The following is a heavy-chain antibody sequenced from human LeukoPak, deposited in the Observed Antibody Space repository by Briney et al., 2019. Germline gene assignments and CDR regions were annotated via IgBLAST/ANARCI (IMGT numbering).Heavy chain of an antibody. V-gene: IGHV4-59*08. CDR2: ISYSGST. CDR1: GGSISSYY. J-gene: IGHJ4*02. D-gene: IGHD1-26*01. CDR3: ARHVRWELYFDY. Sequence: SETLSLTCSVSGGSISSYYWNWIRQPPGKGLEWIGYISYSGSTNYNPSLKSRVTISVDPSKNQFSLKLSSVTAADTAVYYCARHVRWELYFDYWGQGTLVTVSS.